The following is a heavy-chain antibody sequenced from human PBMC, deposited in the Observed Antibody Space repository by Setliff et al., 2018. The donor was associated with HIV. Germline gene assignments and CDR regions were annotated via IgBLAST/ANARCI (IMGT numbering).Heavy chain of an antibody. Sequence: SETLSLTCTVSGGSINSYYGNWIRRHPGRGLEWIGFLYSSGSTNYNPSLKSRVTMSVDTSRNQFSLKLSSVTAADTAVYYCARVTXDYSRYFYYMDVWGKGTTVTVSS. CDR2: LYSSGST. CDR3: ARVTXDYSRYFYYMDV. D-gene: IGHD4-4*01. J-gene: IGHJ6*03. V-gene: IGHV4-59*01. CDR1: GGSINSYY.